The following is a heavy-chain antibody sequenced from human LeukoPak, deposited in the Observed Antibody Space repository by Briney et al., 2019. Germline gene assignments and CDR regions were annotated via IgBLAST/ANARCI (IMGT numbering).Heavy chain of an antibody. Sequence: PSETLSLTCTVSGGSINSGTFYSGWIRQPPGKGLEWMVSMYYDGSSYYNPSLKSRVTTSVDTSKNQFSLKLASVTAADTAVYFCARRSDSGSDDGEDYFDYWGQGTLVTVSS. CDR2: MYYDGSS. V-gene: IGHV4-39*01. D-gene: IGHD1-26*01. CDR1: GGSINSGTFY. J-gene: IGHJ4*02. CDR3: ARRSDSGSDDGEDYFDY.